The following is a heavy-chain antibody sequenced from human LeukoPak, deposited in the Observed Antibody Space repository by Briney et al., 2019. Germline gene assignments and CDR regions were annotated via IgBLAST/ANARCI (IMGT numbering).Heavy chain of an antibody. CDR1: GDSVSSNSAT. Sequence: SQTLSLTCAISGDSVSSNSATWNWIRQSPSRGLEWLGRTYYRSKWYNEYAPSVKGRIDFNPDTSKNQFSLQLNSVTPEDTAVYYCTRALARYFDYWGQGTLVAVFS. J-gene: IGHJ4*02. CDR2: TYYRSKWYN. V-gene: IGHV6-1*01. CDR3: TRALARYFDY. D-gene: IGHD1-1*01.